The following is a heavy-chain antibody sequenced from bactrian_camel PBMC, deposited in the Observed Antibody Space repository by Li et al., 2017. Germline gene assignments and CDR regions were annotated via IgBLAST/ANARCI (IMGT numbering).Heavy chain of an antibody. CDR3: AKDAAGVAPDTYNN. CDR1: GEIFISCGIG. Sequence: HVQLVESGGGSVQAGGSLKLSCVASGEIFISCGIGMGWYRQAPGKEREMVSTILTSGATTYADSVKGRFIISQDNAKKTLYLEMNSLKTEDTAMYYCAKDAAGVAPDTYNNWGQGTQVTVS. V-gene: IGHV3S53*01. J-gene: IGHJ4*01. CDR2: ILTSGAT. D-gene: IGHD1*01.